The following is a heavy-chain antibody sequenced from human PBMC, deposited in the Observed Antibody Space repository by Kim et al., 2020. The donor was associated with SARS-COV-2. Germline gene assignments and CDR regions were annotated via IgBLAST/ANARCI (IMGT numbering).Heavy chain of an antibody. J-gene: IGHJ5*02. V-gene: IGHV4-39*01. D-gene: IGHD3-22*01. CDR3: ARRDSNGSNWFDP. Sequence: YNPSLKSRVTISVDTSKNQFSLKLSSVTAADTAVYYCARRDSNGSNWFDPWGQGTLVTVSS.